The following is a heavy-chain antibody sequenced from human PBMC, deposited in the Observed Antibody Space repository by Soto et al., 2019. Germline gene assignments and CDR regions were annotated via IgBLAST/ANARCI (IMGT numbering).Heavy chain of an antibody. CDR3: ARHVDTAMVTPQDAFDI. Sequence: PGESLKISCKGSGYSFTSYWIGWVRQMPGKGLEWMGIIYPGDSDTRYSPSLQGQVTISADKSISTAYLQWSSLKASDTAMYYCARHVDTAMVTPQDAFDIWGQGTMGTVS. D-gene: IGHD5-18*01. J-gene: IGHJ3*02. V-gene: IGHV5-51*01. CDR1: GYSFTSYW. CDR2: IYPGDSDT.